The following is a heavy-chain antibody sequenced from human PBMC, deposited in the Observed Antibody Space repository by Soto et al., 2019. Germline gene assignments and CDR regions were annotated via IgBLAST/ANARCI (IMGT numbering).Heavy chain of an antibody. Sequence: SETLSLTCTVSGGSISSYYWSWFRQPPGKGLEWIGYIYYSGSTNYNPSLKSRVTISVDTSKNQFSLKLSSVTAADTAVYYCARRSGASFDYWGQGTLVTVSS. CDR3: ARRSGASFDY. V-gene: IGHV4-59*01. CDR1: GGSISSYY. D-gene: IGHD4-17*01. J-gene: IGHJ4*02. CDR2: IYYSGST.